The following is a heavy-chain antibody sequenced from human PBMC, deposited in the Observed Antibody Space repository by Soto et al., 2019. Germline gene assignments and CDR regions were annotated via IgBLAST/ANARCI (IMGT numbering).Heavy chain of an antibody. J-gene: IGHJ1*01. CDR1: GFTFSSYG. Sequence: QVQLVESGGGVVQPGRSLRLSCAASGFTFSSYGMHWVRQAPGKGLEWVAVISYDGSDKYYADSVKGRFTISRDNSHNPWYLPMASMRAEDTAVYYCAKGVVVASTQCQHWGQGTLVTVSS. V-gene: IGHV3-30*18. CDR2: ISYDGSDK. CDR3: AKGVVVASTQCQH. D-gene: IGHD2-15*01.